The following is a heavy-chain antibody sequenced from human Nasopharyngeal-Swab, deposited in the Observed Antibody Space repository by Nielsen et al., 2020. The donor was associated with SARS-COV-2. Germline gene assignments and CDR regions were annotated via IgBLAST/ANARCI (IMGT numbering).Heavy chain of an antibody. CDR2: IYYSGST. Sequence: GSLRLSCTVSGGPISSSSYYWGWIRQPPGKGLEWIGSIYYSGSTYYNPSLKSRVTISVDTSKNQFSLKLSSVTAADTAVYYCASGLRFLEWLPLDYWGQGTLVTVSS. CDR3: ASGLRFLEWLPLDY. D-gene: IGHD3-3*01. V-gene: IGHV4-39*01. CDR1: GGPISSSSYY. J-gene: IGHJ4*02.